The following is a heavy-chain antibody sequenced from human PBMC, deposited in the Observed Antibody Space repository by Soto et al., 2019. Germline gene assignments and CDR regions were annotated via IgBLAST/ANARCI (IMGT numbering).Heavy chain of an antibody. Sequence: QVQLVQSGAEVKKPGASVKVSCKASGYTFTSYAMPWVRQAPGPRLAWMGWINAGNGNTKYSQKFQGRVTITRDTSGSTAYMERSSLRSEDTAVYYGATATFRWRIKYWGQGTLVTVSS. J-gene: IGHJ4*02. CDR2: INAGNGNT. CDR1: GYTFTSYA. D-gene: IGHD1-20*01. V-gene: IGHV1-3*01. CDR3: ATATFRWRIKY.